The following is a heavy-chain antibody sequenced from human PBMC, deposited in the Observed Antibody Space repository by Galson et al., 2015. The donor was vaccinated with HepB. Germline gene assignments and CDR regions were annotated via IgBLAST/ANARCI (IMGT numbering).Heavy chain of an antibody. CDR2: IYYSGST. J-gene: IGHJ4*02. D-gene: IGHD1-26*01. CDR1: GGSISSSSYY. CDR3: ARHAIVGVTLGY. V-gene: IGHV4-39*01. Sequence: SEPLSLTCTVSGGSISSSSYYWGWIRQPPGKGLEWIGSIYYSGSTYYNPSLKSRVTISVDTSKNQFSLKLSSVTAADTAVYYCARHAIVGVTLGYWGQGTLVTVSS.